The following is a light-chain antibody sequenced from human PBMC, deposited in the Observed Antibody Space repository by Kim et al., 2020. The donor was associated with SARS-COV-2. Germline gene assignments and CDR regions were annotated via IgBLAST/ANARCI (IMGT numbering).Light chain of an antibody. J-gene: IGKJ2*02. V-gene: IGKV3-20*01. CDR3: QQYDSSPSCT. CDR1: QSVSMNY. CDR2: GAS. Sequence: EIVLTQSPGTLSFSPGERATLSCRASQSVSMNYLAWYQQKPGQAPRLLIYGASSRATGIPDRFSGSGSGTDFTLTISRLEPEDFAVYYCQQYDSSPSCTFGEGTKLEI.